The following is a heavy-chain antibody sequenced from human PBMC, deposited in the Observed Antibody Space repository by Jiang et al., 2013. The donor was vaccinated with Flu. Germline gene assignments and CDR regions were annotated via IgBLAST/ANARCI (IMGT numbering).Heavy chain of an antibody. Sequence: GGGLVKPGGSLRLSCAASGFTFSNAWMSWVRQAPGKGLEWVGRIKSKTDGGTTDYAAPVKGRFTISRDDSKNTLYLQMNSLKTEDTAVYYCTTDQAHYDILTVGLHYYYMDVWGKGTTVTVSS. V-gene: IGHV3-15*01. CDR2: IKSKTDGGTT. CDR1: GFTFSNAW. J-gene: IGHJ6*03. D-gene: IGHD3-9*01. CDR3: TTDQAHYDILTVGLHYYYMDV.